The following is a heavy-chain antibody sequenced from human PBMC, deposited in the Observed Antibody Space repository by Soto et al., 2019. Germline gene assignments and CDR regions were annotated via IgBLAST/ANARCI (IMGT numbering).Heavy chain of an antibody. CDR2: ISDGGNT. V-gene: IGHV4-59*13. J-gene: IGHJ6*02. Sequence: QVQLQESGPGLVKPSETLSLTCSVSDDSISLYYWNWIRQPPGKGLEWIGYISDGGNTNYNPSLKSGVSISVDMSKNEVSLSLTSAIAADTAVYYCARGDGAGNFDFFYYGMDVWGRGTTVTVSS. D-gene: IGHD1-1*01. CDR1: DDSISLYY. CDR3: ARGDGAGNFDFFYYGMDV.